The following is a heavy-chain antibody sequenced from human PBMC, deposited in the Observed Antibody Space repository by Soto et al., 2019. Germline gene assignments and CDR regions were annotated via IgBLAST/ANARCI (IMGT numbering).Heavy chain of an antibody. J-gene: IGHJ3*02. Sequence: GSVKVSCKASGYTFTGYYMHWVRQAPGQGLEWMGWINPNSGGTNYAQKFQGWVTMTRDTSISTAYMELSRLRSDDTAVYYCARGESGSYYAFDIWGQGTMVTVSS. CDR3: ARGESGSYYAFDI. D-gene: IGHD1-26*01. CDR2: INPNSGGT. V-gene: IGHV1-2*04. CDR1: GYTFTGYY.